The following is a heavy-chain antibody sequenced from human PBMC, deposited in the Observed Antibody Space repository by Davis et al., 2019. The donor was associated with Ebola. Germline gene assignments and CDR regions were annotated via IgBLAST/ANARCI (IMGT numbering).Heavy chain of an antibody. CDR3: ARRRYCSGGSCYLGMFDY. CDR1: GGSISSSNW. Sequence: SETLSLTCAVSGGSISSSNWWSWVRQPPGKGLEWIGEINHSGSTNYNPSLKSRVTISVDTSKNQFSLKLSSVTAADTAVYYCARRRYCSGGSCYLGMFDYWGQGTLVTVSS. CDR2: INHSGST. D-gene: IGHD2-15*01. J-gene: IGHJ4*02. V-gene: IGHV4-4*02.